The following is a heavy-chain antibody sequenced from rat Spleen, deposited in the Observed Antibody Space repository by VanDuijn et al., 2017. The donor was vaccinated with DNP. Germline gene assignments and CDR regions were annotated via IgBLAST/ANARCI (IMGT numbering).Heavy chain of an antibody. CDR3: TTGIKAAISDYFDY. V-gene: IGHV5-22*01. J-gene: IGHJ2*01. CDR1: GFTFSDYY. Sequence: EVQLVESGGGLVQPGRSLKLSGAASGFTFSDYYMAWVRQAPTKGLEWVASISYEGSSTYYGDSVKGRFTISRDNAKSTLYLQMNSLRSEDTATYYCTTGIKAAISDYFDYWGQGVMVTVSS. D-gene: IGHD1-2*01. CDR2: ISYEGSST.